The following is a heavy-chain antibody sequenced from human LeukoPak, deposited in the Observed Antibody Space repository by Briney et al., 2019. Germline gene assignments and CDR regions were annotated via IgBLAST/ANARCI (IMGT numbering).Heavy chain of an antibody. CDR2: INHSGST. CDR3: ARVTTIFGVVIRRRYYYMDV. D-gene: IGHD3-3*01. J-gene: IGHJ6*03. Sequence: SETLSLTCTVSDGSISSSSNYWGWIRQPPGKGLEWIGEINHSGSTNYNPSLKSRVTISVDTSKNQFSLKLSSVTAADTAVYYCARVTTIFGVVIRRRYYYMDVWGKGTTVTVSS. V-gene: IGHV4-39*07. CDR1: DGSISSSSNY.